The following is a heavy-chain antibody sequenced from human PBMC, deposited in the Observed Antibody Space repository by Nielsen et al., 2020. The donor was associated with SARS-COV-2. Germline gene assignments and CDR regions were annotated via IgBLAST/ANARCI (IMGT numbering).Heavy chain of an antibody. J-gene: IGHJ6*02. CDR1: GFTFSDYY. V-gene: IGHV3-11*03. CDR2: ISSSSSYT. CDR3: ARYYGSGRGEYLDV. Sequence: GESLKISCAASGFTFSDYYMSWIRQAPGTGLEWVSYISSSSSYTNYADSVKGRFTISRDNAKNSLYLQMNSLRAEDTAVYYCARYYGSGRGEYLDVWGQGTTVTVSS. D-gene: IGHD3-10*01.